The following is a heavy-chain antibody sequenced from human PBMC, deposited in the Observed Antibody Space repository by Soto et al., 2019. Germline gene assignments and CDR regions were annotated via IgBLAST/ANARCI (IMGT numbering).Heavy chain of an antibody. D-gene: IGHD3-10*02. CDR3: ATWHEREHVHDV. CDR2: LYDVDGS. V-gene: IGHV3-53*01. Sequence: DVQLVESGGGLIQPGESLRLSCAAFGLTISGKKYVAWVRQAPGKGLEWVSGLYDVDGSSYADPVRGRFTTSSDSSKTAVYLQMNDLRPDDTAVYYCATWHEREHVHDVWGQGTTVTVSS. J-gene: IGHJ3*01. CDR1: GLTISGKKY.